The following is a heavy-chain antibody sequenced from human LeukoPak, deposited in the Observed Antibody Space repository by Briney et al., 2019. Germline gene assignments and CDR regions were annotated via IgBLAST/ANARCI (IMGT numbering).Heavy chain of an antibody. CDR2: IYPGHSDT. J-gene: IGHJ3*02. Sequence: GESLKISCKGSGYSFTTYWIGWVRQMPGKGLEWMGIIYPGHSDTRYSPSFQGQVTISADKSITTAYLQWSSLKASDTAMYYCATHPGSTGLYAFDIWGQGTMVTVSS. CDR1: GYSFTTYW. CDR3: ATHPGSTGLYAFDI. D-gene: IGHD2-2*01. V-gene: IGHV5-51*01.